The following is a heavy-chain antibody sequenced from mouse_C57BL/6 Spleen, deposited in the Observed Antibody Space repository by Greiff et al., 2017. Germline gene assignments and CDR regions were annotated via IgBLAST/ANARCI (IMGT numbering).Heavy chain of an antibody. CDR3: TRGVYYGNLAWFAD. V-gene: IGHV1-15*01. Sequence: QVHVKQSGAELVRPGASVTLSCKASGYTFTDYEMHWVKQTPVHGLEWIGAIDPETGGTAYNQKFKGKAILTADKSSSTAYMELRSLTSEDSAVYYCTRGVYYGNLAWFADWGQGTLVTVSA. CDR1: GYTFTDYE. CDR2: IDPETGGT. J-gene: IGHJ3*01. D-gene: IGHD2-1*01.